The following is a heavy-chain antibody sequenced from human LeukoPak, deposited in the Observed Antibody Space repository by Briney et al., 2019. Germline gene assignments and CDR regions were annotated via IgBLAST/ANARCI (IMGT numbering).Heavy chain of an antibody. CDR2: MNPNSGNT. CDR3: ARGFDCSSTSCYPFYYYYYYMDV. J-gene: IGHJ6*03. Sequence: GASVKVSCKASGYTFTSYDINWVRQATGQGLEWMGWMNPNSGNTGYAQKFQGRVTITRNTSISTAYMELSSLRSEDTAAYYCARGFDCSSTSCYPFYYYYYYMDVWGKGTTVTVSS. V-gene: IGHV1-8*03. D-gene: IGHD2-2*01. CDR1: GYTFTSYD.